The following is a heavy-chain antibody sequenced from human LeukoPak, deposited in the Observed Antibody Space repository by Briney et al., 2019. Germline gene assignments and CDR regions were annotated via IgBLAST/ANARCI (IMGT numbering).Heavy chain of an antibody. D-gene: IGHD6-19*01. CDR2: INSDGSST. CDR1: GFTFSSYG. J-gene: IGHJ2*01. Sequence: GGSLRLSCAASGFTFSSYGMHWVRQAPGKGLEWVSRINSDGSSTSYADSVKGRFTISRDNAKNTLYLQMNSLRAEDTAVYYCARVRGSGWSDLWGRGTLVTVSS. V-gene: IGHV3-74*01. CDR3: ARVRGSGWSDL.